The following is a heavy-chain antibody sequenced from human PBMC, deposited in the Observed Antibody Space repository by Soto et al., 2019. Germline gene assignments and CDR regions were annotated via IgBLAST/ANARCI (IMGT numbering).Heavy chain of an antibody. Sequence: QVQLVQSGAEVKKPGASVQVSCKTSGYTFTSYDINWVRQAPGQGLEWVGWMNTNSDDTRSAQKFRGRLTLTRDKSMRAVYMKLSNLSPDDAAVYYCASEWSAAGHFYGMDVWGQGTTVAVSS. D-gene: IGHD6-13*01. V-gene: IGHV1-8*01. CDR3: ASEWSAAGHFYGMDV. CDR1: GYTFTSYD. CDR2: MNTNSDDT. J-gene: IGHJ6*02.